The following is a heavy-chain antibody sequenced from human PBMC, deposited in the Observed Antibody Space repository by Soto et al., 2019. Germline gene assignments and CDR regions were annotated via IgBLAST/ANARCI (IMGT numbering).Heavy chain of an antibody. CDR3: ARDYSYGYHWFDP. D-gene: IGHD5-18*01. J-gene: IGHJ5*02. CDR2: IYYSGST. Sequence: PPGKGLEWIEYIYYSGSTYYNPSLKSRVTISVDTSKNQFSLKLSSVTAADTAVYYCARDYSYGYHWFDPWGQGPLVTVSS. V-gene: IGHV4-30-4*01.